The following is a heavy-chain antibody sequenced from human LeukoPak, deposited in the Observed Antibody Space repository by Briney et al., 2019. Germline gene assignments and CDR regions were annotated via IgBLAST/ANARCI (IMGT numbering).Heavy chain of an antibody. Sequence: GESLKISCKSSGYSYTSYWIGWVRQMPGKGLEWMGIIYPGDSDTRYSRSFQGQVTISADKSLRTAYLQWRSLKASDTGIYFCARLGGPHSPFDIWGQGTRVIVSS. J-gene: IGHJ4*02. CDR2: IYPGDSDT. V-gene: IGHV5-51*01. CDR1: GYSYTSYW. CDR3: ARLGGPHSPFDI. D-gene: IGHD2-15*01.